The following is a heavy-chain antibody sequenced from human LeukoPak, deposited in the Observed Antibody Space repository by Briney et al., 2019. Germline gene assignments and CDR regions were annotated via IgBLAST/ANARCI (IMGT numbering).Heavy chain of an antibody. V-gene: IGHV3-21*01. CDR3: ASLKIRRIGNAFDI. Sequence: PGGTLRLSCAASGFTLATYSMNWVRQAPGKGLEWVSSISSSSAYIYYADPVKGRFTISRDNAKESLFLQMNSLRPEDTALYYCASLKIRRIGNAFDIWGQGTMVTVSS. CDR2: ISSSSAYI. CDR1: GFTLATYS. D-gene: IGHD1-1*01. J-gene: IGHJ3*02.